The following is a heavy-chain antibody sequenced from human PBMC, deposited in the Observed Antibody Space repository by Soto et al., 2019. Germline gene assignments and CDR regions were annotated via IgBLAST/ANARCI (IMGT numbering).Heavy chain of an antibody. Sequence: EARILESGGGLAQPGGSLKISCTASGFNFNIYAMSWVRQAPGKGLEWVSGISASATQAYYAESVKGRFAISRDNSKSTLYLQLDSLTPEDTASYCCAKPITAGGSNSWGPGTLVAVSS. CDR2: ISASATQA. CDR3: AKPITAGGSNS. J-gene: IGHJ5*02. D-gene: IGHD3-10*01. V-gene: IGHV3-23*01. CDR1: GFNFNIYA.